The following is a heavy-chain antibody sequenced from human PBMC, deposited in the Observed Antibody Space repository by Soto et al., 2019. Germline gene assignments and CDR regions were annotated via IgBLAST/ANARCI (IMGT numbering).Heavy chain of an antibody. CDR1: GYSFPTYW. J-gene: IGHJ3*02. D-gene: IGHD5-12*01. Sequence: GESLKISCKGSGYSFPTYWLAWVRQTPGRGLEYMGIIYPGDSDSRYSPAFQGQVTISADKSINTAYLQWTSLKASDTAIYYCARSRVSTPRLEDPFDIWGQGTMVTVSS. CDR3: ARSRVSTPRLEDPFDI. CDR2: IYPGDSDS. V-gene: IGHV5-51*01.